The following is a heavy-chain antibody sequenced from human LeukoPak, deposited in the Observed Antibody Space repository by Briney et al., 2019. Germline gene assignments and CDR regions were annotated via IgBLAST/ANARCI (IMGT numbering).Heavy chain of an antibody. Sequence: ASVKVSCKASGGTFSSYAISWVRQAPGKGLEWMGGFDPEDGETIYAQKFQGRVTMTEDTSTDTAYMELSSLRSEDTAVYYCATTHQRMTYYYYGMDVWGQGTTVTVSS. CDR3: ATTHQRMTYYYYGMDV. CDR1: GGTFSSYA. J-gene: IGHJ6*02. V-gene: IGHV1-24*01. D-gene: IGHD2-15*01. CDR2: FDPEDGET.